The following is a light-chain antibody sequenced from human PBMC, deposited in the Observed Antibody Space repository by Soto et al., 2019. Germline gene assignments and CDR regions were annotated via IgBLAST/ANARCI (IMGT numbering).Light chain of an antibody. V-gene: IGKV3-20*01. J-gene: IGKJ1*01. CDR1: QSVSNNY. CDR3: QQSGSSSWT. Sequence: EIVLTQSPGTLSLSPGERATLSCRASQSVSNNYLAWYQQKPGQAPRLLIYGASNKATGIPDRFSGSGSGTDFTLTISRLEPEDFAVYYCQQSGSSSWTFGQRTKV. CDR2: GAS.